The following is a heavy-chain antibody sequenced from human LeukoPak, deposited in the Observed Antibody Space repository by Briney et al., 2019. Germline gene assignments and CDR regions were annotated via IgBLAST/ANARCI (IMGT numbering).Heavy chain of an antibody. CDR3: ARGRYFDWL. D-gene: IGHD3-9*01. CDR2: ISSSGSTI. J-gene: IGHJ4*02. CDR1: GFTVRSYE. V-gene: IGHV3-48*03. Sequence: PGGSLRLAWAAAGFTVRSYEMNGGREGPGKGVERGSYISSSGSTIYYADSVKGRFTISRDNAKNSLYLQMNSLRAEDTAVYYCARGRYFDWLRGQGTLVTVSS.